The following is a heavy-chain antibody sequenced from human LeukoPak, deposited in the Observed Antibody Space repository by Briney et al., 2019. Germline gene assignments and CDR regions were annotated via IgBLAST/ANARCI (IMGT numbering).Heavy chain of an antibody. CDR1: GFTFSNYW. Sequence: GGSLRLSCAASGFTFSNYWISWVRQAPGKGLEWVANIKQDGSEKYYVDSVKGRFSISRDNAKNSLYLQMNSLRADDTADYYCARNPSKWEPFDYWGQGALVAVSS. CDR3: ARNPSKWEPFDY. J-gene: IGHJ4*02. V-gene: IGHV3-7*01. D-gene: IGHD1-26*01. CDR2: IKQDGSEK.